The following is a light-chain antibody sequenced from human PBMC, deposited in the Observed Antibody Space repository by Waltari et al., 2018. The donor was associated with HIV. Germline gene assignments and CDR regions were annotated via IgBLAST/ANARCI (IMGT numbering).Light chain of an antibody. Sequence: LVLTQSPGTLSLSPGERVTLSCGASQTVTNNFLAWYQQKLGQAPRLLIYGASSRATGIPDRFSGSGSGTDFTLTISRLEPEDFALYFCQQYGDSPVTFGQGT. CDR2: GAS. CDR1: QTVTNNF. V-gene: IGKV3-20*01. CDR3: QQYGDSPVT. J-gene: IGKJ2*01.